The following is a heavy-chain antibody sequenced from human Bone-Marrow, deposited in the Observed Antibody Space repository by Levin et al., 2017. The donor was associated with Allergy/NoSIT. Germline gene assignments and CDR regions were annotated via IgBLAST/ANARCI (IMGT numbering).Heavy chain of an antibody. J-gene: IGHJ5*02. Sequence: GGSLRLSCAASGFTFSTYTMNWVRRAPGKGLEWVSFIDTRSDYINYAASVKGRFIISRDNADNSLYLQMNSLRAEDTAVYYCARAFRGSHHIDDLWGQGALVTVSS. CDR3: ARAFRGSHHIDDL. CDR1: GFTFSTYT. D-gene: IGHD1-26*01. CDR2: IDTRSDYI. V-gene: IGHV3-21*01.